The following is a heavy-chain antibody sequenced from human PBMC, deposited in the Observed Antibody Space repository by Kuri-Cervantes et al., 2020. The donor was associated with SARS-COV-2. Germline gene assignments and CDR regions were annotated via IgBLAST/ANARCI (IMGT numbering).Heavy chain of an antibody. CDR2: FYHGDVT. J-gene: IGHJ4*02. D-gene: IGHD1-26*01. V-gene: IGHV4-59*01. Sequence: SETLSLTCTISGGPISSFYWSWIRQSPGKGLEWIAYFYHGDVTNYNPSLKSRVTISADTSKNQLSLKLHSVTAADTAVYFCARDNILYSGSGFDLWGQGTLVTVSS. CDR1: GGPISSFY. CDR3: ARDNILYSGSGFDL.